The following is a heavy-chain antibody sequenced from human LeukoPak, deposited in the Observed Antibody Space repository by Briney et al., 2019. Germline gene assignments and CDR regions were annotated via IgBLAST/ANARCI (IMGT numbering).Heavy chain of an antibody. CDR2: ISSSGSTI. Sequence: TGGSLRLSCAASGFTFSDYYMSWIRQAPGKGLEWVSYISSSGSTIYYADSVKGRFTISRDNAKNSLYLQMNSLRAEDTAVYYCARDLTYYYDSSGHHPHYWGQGTLVTVSS. CDR1: GFTFSDYY. J-gene: IGHJ4*02. CDR3: ARDLTYYYDSSGHHPHY. V-gene: IGHV3-11*01. D-gene: IGHD3-22*01.